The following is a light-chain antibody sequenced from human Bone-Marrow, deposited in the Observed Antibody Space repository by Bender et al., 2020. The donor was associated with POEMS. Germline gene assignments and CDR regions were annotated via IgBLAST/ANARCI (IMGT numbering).Light chain of an antibody. J-gene: IGLJ3*02. CDR3: SSYTSSSTIGV. Sequence: QSALTQPASVSGSPGQSITISCIGTSTDIGGYNYVSWYQQHPGKAPKLMIYDVSNRPSGVSDRFSGSKSGNTASLTISGLQAEDEDDYYCSSYTSSSTIGVFGGGTKLTVL. CDR2: DVS. V-gene: IGLV2-14*03. CDR1: STDIGGYNY.